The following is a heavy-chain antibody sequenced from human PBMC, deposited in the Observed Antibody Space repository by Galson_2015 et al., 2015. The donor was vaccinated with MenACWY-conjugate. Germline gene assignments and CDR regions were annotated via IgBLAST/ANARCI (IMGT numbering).Heavy chain of an antibody. CDR1: GFTFSSSW. D-gene: IGHD3-16*01. J-gene: IGHJ4*02. Sequence: PRLSCAASGFTFSSSWMHWVRQAPGKGLVWVSYINSDGSRTTYADSVKGRFTISRDNAKNTLYLQMNSLRAEDTAVYYCARDRSYALDYWGQGTLVTVSS. V-gene: IGHV3-74*01. CDR3: ARDRSYALDY. CDR2: INSDGSRT.